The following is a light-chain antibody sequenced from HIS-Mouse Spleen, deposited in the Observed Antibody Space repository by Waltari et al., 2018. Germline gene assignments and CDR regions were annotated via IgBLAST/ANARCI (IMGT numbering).Light chain of an antibody. J-gene: IGLJ2*01. Sequence: QSALPQPPSASGSPGQSVTISSTGTSSDVRGYNYVSRYQQHPGQPPKLMIYEVSKRPSGVPDRFSGSKSGNTASLTVSGLQAEDEADYYCSSYAGSNNLVFGGGTKLTVL. CDR2: EVS. V-gene: IGLV2-8*01. CDR1: SSDVRGYNY. CDR3: SSYAGSNNLV.